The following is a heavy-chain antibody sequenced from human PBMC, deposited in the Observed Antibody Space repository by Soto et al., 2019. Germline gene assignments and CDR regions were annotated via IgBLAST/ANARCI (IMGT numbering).Heavy chain of an antibody. V-gene: IGHV3-33*06. D-gene: IGHD6-19*01. CDR1: GFTFSGYG. CDR2: IWYDGSNK. CDR3: AKVPSGWYLAPSFDY. Sequence: PGGSLRLSCAASGFTFSGYGMHWVRQAPGKGLEWVAVIWYDGSNKYYADSVKGRFTISRDNSKNTLYLQMNSLRAEDTAVYYCAKVPSGWYLAPSFDYWGQGTLVTVSS. J-gene: IGHJ4*02.